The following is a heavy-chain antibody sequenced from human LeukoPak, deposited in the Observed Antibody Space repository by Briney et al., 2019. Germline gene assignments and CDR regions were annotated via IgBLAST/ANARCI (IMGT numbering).Heavy chain of an antibody. Sequence: ASVKVSCKASGYTFTSYAMNWVRQAPGQGLEWMGWINPNSGGTNYAQKFQGRVTMTRDTSISTAYMELSRLRSDDTAVYYCARDPSITAAAANFDYWGQGTLVTVSS. D-gene: IGHD6-13*01. CDR3: ARDPSITAAAANFDY. CDR2: INPNSGGT. V-gene: IGHV1-2*02. CDR1: GYTFTSYA. J-gene: IGHJ4*02.